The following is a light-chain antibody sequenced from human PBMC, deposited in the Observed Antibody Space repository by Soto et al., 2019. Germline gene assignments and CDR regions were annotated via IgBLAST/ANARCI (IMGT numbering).Light chain of an antibody. CDR2: LAS. CDR3: QQYGSSPWT. CDR1: QSITNNY. Sequence: EIVLTQSPGTLSLSPGERATLSCRASQSITNNYLAWYQQKPGQAPRLLIYLASNRAAGIPDRFSGSGSGADFTLPINRLEPEDFAVYHCQQYGSSPWTFGQGTKVDIK. V-gene: IGKV3-20*01. J-gene: IGKJ1*01.